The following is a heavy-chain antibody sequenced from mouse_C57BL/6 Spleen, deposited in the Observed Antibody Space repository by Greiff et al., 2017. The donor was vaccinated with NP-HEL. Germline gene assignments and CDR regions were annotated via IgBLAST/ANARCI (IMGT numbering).Heavy chain of an antibody. V-gene: IGHV1-52*01. CDR1: GYTFTSYW. CDR3: ATGDYFDY. Sequence: QVQLQQPGAELVRPGSSVQLSCKASGYTFTSYWMHWVKQRPIQGLEWIGNIDPSDSETHYNQKFKDKATLTVDKSTSTAYMQLSTLTSEASAVYYCATGDYFDYWGQGTTLTVSS. CDR2: IDPSDSET. J-gene: IGHJ2*01.